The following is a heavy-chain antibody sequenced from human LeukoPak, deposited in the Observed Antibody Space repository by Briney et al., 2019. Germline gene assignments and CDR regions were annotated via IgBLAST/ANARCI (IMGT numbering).Heavy chain of an antibody. CDR1: GGSISSSSYY. Sequence: SETLSLTCTVSGGSISSSSYYWGWIRQPPGKGLEWIGSIYYSGSTYYNPSLKSRVTISVDTSKNRFSLKLSSVTAADTAVYYCARQGAYDFWSGYPDYWGQGTLVTVSS. CDR3: ARQGAYDFWSGYPDY. V-gene: IGHV4-39*01. CDR2: IYYSGST. D-gene: IGHD3-3*01. J-gene: IGHJ4*02.